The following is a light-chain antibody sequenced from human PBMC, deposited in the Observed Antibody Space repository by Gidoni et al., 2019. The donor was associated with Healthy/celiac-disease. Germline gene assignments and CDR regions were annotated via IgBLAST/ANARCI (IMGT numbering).Light chain of an antibody. CDR3: QQRSNWPRALT. V-gene: IGKV3-11*01. J-gene: IGKJ4*01. CDR1: QSVSSY. Sequence: EIVLTQSPATLSLSPGERATLSCRASQSVSSYLAWYQQKPGQAPRLLIYDASNRATGIPARFSGSGSGTDFTLTISSLEPKDFAVYYCQQRSNWPRALTFXGXTKVEIK. CDR2: DAS.